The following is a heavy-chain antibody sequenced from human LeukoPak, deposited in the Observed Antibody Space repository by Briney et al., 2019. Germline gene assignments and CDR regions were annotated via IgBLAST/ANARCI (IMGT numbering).Heavy chain of an antibody. CDR1: GGSFSGYY. J-gene: IGHJ4*02. D-gene: IGHD2-15*01. CDR2: INHSGST. Sequence: SETLSLTCAVYGGSFSGYYWSWIRQPPGKGLEWIGEINHSGSTNYNPSLKSRVTISVDTSKDQFSLKLSSVTAADTAVYYCAIGRSWDFDYWGQGTLVTVSS. CDR3: AIGRSWDFDY. V-gene: IGHV4-34*01.